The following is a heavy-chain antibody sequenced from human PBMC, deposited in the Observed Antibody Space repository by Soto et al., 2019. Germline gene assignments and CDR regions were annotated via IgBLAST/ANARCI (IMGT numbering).Heavy chain of an antibody. D-gene: IGHD4-17*01. J-gene: IGHJ6*02. Sequence: SVKVSGKASGGTFSSYAISWVRQAPGQGLEWMGGIIPIFGTANYAQKFQGRVTITADESTSTAYMELSSLRSEDTAVYYCAREGYGGNSYYYYGMDVWGQGTTVTVSS. CDR3: AREGYGGNSYYYYGMDV. CDR1: GGTFSSYA. CDR2: IIPIFGTA. V-gene: IGHV1-69*13.